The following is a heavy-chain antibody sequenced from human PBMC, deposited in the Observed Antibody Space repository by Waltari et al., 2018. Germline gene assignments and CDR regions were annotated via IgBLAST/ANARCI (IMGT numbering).Heavy chain of an antibody. CDR1: GYTFTGYY. CDR3: AKPGKEEIAAAGTRDFDY. D-gene: IGHD6-13*01. CDR2: INPNSGGT. Sequence: QVQLVQSGAEVKKPGASVKVSCKASGYTFTGYYMHWVRQAPGQGLEWMGRINPNSGGTNYAQKFQGRVTMTRDTSISTAYMELNSLRAEDTAVYYCAKPGKEEIAAAGTRDFDYWGQGTLVTVSS. V-gene: IGHV1-2*06. J-gene: IGHJ4*02.